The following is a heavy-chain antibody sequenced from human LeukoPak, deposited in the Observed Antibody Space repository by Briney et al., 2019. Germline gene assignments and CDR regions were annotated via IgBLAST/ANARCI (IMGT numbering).Heavy chain of an antibody. J-gene: IGHJ4*02. CDR3: ALQDIMTGYYLVF. D-gene: IGHD3-9*01. V-gene: IGHV4-4*07. CDR2: IDTSGSA. Sequence: SETLSLTCTVSGGSIGTYYWSWIRQPAGKGLEWMGRIDTSGSANYNPSLKSRVTMSVDTSKDRVSLNLSSVTAAETAVYYCALQDIMTGYYLVFWGQGTLVSVS. CDR1: GGSIGTYY.